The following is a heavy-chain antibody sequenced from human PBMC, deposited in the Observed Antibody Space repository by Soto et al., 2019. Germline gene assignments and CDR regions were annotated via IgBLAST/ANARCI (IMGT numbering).Heavy chain of an antibody. J-gene: IGHJ3*02. Sequence: QVQLVESGGGVVQPGRSLRLSCAASGFTFSSYGMHWVRQAPGKGLEWVAVIWYDGSNKYYADSVKGRFTISRDNSKNTLYLQMNSLRAQDTAVYYCARDRGYCSGGSCYDAFDSWGQGTMVTVAT. CDR2: IWYDGSNK. CDR1: GFTFSSYG. V-gene: IGHV3-33*01. CDR3: ARDRGYCSGGSCYDAFDS. D-gene: IGHD2-15*01.